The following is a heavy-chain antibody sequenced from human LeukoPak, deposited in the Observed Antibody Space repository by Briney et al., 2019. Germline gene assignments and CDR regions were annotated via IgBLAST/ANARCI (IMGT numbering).Heavy chain of an antibody. CDR1: GYTFTGYY. CDR2: INPNSGGT. CDR3: ARDWLAYCGGDCYSDYYYYMDV. Sequence: ASVKVSCKASGYTFTGYYMHWVRQAPGQGLEWMGWINPNSGGTNYAQKFQGRVTMTRDTSTSTAYMELSRLRSDDTAVYYCARDWLAYCGGDCYSDYYYYMDVWGKGTTVTVSS. V-gene: IGHV1-2*02. J-gene: IGHJ6*03. D-gene: IGHD2-21*02.